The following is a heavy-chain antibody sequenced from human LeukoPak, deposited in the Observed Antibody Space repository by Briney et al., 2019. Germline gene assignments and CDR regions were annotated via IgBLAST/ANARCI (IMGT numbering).Heavy chain of an antibody. V-gene: IGHV3-21*01. CDR1: GFTFSSYR. D-gene: IGHD4-11*01. J-gene: IGHJ4*02. CDR2: ISSSSSYI. Sequence: GGSLRLSCTVSGFTFSSYRMNWVRQAPGKGLEWVSFISSSSSYIYYADSVKGRFTISRDNARNSLYLQMNSLRAEDTAVYYCARLYSNKYYFDYWGQGTLVTVSS. CDR3: ARLYSNKYYFDY.